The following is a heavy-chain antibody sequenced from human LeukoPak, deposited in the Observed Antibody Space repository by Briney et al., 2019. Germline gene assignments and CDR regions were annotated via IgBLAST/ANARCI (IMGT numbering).Heavy chain of an antibody. CDR3: ARGGSFYSSGPAHFDY. CDR1: GFTLSNYA. CDR2: LGTAGDT. J-gene: IGHJ4*02. D-gene: IGHD6-19*01. Sequence: GGSLRLSCAASGFTLSNYAMHWVRQPAGEGLEWVSALGTAGDTFYPGSVKGRFTISRENAKNSLYLQMNSLRAGDTAVYYCARGGSFYSSGPAHFDYWGQGTLVTVSS. V-gene: IGHV3-13*01.